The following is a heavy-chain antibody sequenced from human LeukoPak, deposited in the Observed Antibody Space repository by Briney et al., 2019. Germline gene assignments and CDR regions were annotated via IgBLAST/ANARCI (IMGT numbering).Heavy chain of an antibody. J-gene: IGHJ4*02. V-gene: IGHV3-33*01. CDR1: GFTFSSYG. Sequence: GGSLRLSCAASGFTFSSYGMHWVRQAPGKGLEWVAVIWYDGSNKYYADSVKGRFTISRDNTKNTLYLQMNSLRAEDTAVYYCAMWIQVWKFDYWGQGTLVTVS. CDR2: IWYDGSNK. CDR3: AMWIQVWKFDY. D-gene: IGHD5-18*01.